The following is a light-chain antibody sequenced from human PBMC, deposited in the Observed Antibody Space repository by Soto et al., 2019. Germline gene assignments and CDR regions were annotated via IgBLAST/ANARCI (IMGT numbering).Light chain of an antibody. V-gene: IGLV2-11*01. CDR1: SSDVGGYKY. CDR3: FSFTTTSTHV. CDR2: DVN. Sequence: QSALTQPRSVSGSPGQSVTISCTGTSSDVGGYKYVSWYQHHAGKAPKLMIYDVNKRPSGVPDRFSGSKSGNTAYLTISGLQVEDEAEYFCFSFTTTSTHVFGTGTKLTVL. J-gene: IGLJ1*01.